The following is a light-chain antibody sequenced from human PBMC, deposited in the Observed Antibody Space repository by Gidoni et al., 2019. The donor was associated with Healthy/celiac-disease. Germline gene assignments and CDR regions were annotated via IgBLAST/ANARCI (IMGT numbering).Light chain of an antibody. CDR3: QRYGTYSS. Sequence: DIQMTQSPSTLSATIGDRVTITCRARHSVGNWLAWYQQRPGQVPKLLNYGASNRESGVPSRFSGGGSGTEFTLTISSLQPDDFATYCCQRYGTYSSFGGGTKVE. CDR1: HSVGNW. V-gene: IGKV1-5*03. J-gene: IGKJ4*01. CDR2: GAS.